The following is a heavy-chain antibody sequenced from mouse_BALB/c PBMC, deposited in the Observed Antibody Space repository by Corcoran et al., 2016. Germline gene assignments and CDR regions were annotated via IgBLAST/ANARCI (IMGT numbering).Heavy chain of an antibody. D-gene: IGHD1-1*01. CDR1: VFNIKDTY. CDR3: ARHGSSYTYTY. Sequence: EVQLQQSGAALVKPGAPVQLSCTASVFNIKDTYMPWVKQRPEQGLEWIGRIDPANGNTKYDPKFQGKATITAYTSSNTAYLQLSSLTSEDTAVYYCARHGSSYTYTYWGQGTLVTVSA. V-gene: IGHV14-3*02. J-gene: IGHJ3*01. CDR2: IDPANGNT.